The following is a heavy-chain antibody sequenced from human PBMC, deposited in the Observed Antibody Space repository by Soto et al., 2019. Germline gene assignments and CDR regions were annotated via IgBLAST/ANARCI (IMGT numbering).Heavy chain of an antibody. CDR1: GFTFSTYS. D-gene: IGHD2-2*01. J-gene: IGHJ4*02. Sequence: VPLVESGGGLVKPGGSLRLSCAASGFTFSTYSMNWVRQAPGKRLEWISSISSSGGSLSHAESVKGRFTISRDSAKNSLYLQMDSLRAEDTAVYYCARGRSINTNMDYWGQGTLVTVSS. CDR2: ISSSGGSL. V-gene: IGHV3-21*01. CDR3: ARGRSINTNMDY.